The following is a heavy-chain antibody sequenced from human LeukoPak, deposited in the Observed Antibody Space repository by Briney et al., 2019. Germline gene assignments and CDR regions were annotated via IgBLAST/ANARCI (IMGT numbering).Heavy chain of an antibody. Sequence: SGPALVKPTQPLTVTCTFSGFSLSTSGMRVSWIRLPSGKAPEWLALIDWDDDKFYSTSLKTRDTISNDTSKNQVVLTMTNMDPVDTATYYCARIQAYGGNSEGNYFNYWGQGTLVTVSS. V-gene: IGHV2-70*04. CDR2: IDWDDDK. D-gene: IGHD4-23*01. CDR1: GFSLSTSGMR. J-gene: IGHJ4*02. CDR3: ARIQAYGGNSEGNYFNY.